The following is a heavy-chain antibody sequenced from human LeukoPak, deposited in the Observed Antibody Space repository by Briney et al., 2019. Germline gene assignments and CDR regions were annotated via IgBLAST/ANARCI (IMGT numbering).Heavy chain of an antibody. D-gene: IGHD3-10*01. CDR2: IYYSGST. V-gene: IGHV4-59*11. J-gene: IGHJ3*02. CDR3: ARVGGYGSGSYEAFDI. CDR1: GYSISSHY. Sequence: PSETLSLTCTVSGYSISSHYWSWLRQPPGTGLEGIRYIYYSGSTNYNPSLKSRVTISIDTSKNQFSLRLSSVTAADTAVYYCARVGGYGSGSYEAFDIWGQGTMVTVSS.